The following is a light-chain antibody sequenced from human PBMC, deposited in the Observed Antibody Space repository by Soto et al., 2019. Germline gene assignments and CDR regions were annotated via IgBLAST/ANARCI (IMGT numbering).Light chain of an antibody. CDR2: EVR. J-gene: IGLJ1*01. CDR3: SSYTSSSIL. V-gene: IGLV2-14*01. CDR1: SSDVGSYNY. Sequence: QSVLTQPASVSGSPGQSITISCTGTSSDVGSYNYVSWYQQHPGKAPKLMIYEVRDRPSGISSRFSGSKSGNTASLTISGLQTEDEADYYCSSYTSSSILFGTGTKATVL.